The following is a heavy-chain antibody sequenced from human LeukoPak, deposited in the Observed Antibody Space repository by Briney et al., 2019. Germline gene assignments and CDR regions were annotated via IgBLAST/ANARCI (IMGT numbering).Heavy chain of an antibody. CDR2: IYYSGNT. V-gene: IGHV4-39*01. CDR1: GGSIDRSSYY. Sequence: PSETLSLTCTVSGGSIDRSSYYWGWIRQPPGKRLEWIGSIYYSGNTYYNSSLKSRITISVNTTKNQVALKLSSVTAADTAVYYCARVRGPDGWFAPWGQGTLVSVSS. J-gene: IGHJ5*02. CDR3: ARVRGPDGWFAP.